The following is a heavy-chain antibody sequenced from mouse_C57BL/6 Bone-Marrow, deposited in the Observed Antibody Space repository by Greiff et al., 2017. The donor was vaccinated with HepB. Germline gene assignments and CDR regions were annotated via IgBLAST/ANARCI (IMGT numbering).Heavy chain of an antibody. D-gene: IGHD3-2*02. CDR2: IYPGDGDT. Sequence: QVQLQQSGPELVKPGASVKISCKASGYAFSSSWMNWVKQRPGKGLEWIGRIYPGDGDTNYNGKFKGKATLTADKSSSTAYMQLSSLTSEDSAVYFCARQLRLPSFAYWGQGTLVTVSA. V-gene: IGHV1-82*01. CDR1: GYAFSSSW. J-gene: IGHJ3*01. CDR3: ARQLRLPSFAY.